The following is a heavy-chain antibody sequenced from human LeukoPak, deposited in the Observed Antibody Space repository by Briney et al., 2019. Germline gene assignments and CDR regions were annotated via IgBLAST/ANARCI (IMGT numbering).Heavy chain of an antibody. D-gene: IGHD1-7*01. CDR1: GFTFSSYW. J-gene: IGHJ4*02. Sequence: GGSLRLSCAASGFTFSSYWMHWVRQAPGKGLVWVSRINTDGSSTSYADSVKGRFTVSRDNSKNTLYLQMSSLRAEDTAVYYCAKDERNWNYNLASQTYDWGQGTLVTVSS. CDR2: INTDGSST. V-gene: IGHV3-74*01. CDR3: AKDERNWNYNLASQTYD.